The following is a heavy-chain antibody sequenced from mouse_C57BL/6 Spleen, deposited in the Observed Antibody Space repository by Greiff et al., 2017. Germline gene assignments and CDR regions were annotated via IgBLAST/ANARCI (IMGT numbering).Heavy chain of an antibody. CDR2: IYPGNGDT. CDR3: AGEFITTVVATSYYAMDY. CDR1: GYTFTSYN. J-gene: IGHJ4*01. Sequence: VQLQQSGAELVRPGASVKMSCKASGYTFTSYNMHWVKQTPRQGLEWIGAIYPGNGDTSYNQKFKGKATLTVDKSSSTAYMQLSSLTSEDSAVYFCAGEFITTVVATSYYAMDYWGQGTSVTVSS. D-gene: IGHD1-1*01. V-gene: IGHV1-12*01.